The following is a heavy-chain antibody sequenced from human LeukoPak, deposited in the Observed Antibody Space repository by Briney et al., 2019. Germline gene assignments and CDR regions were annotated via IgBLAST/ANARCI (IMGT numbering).Heavy chain of an antibody. CDR1: GESISSHY. Sequence: SETLSLTCNVSGESISSHYWSWTRQSPGKGLEWIGYVTNSGTTKFNPSLKSRVTISRDTSKNQFSLKLSSVTAADTAVYYCARQYFDWLYYYYMDVWGKGTTVTISS. V-gene: IGHV4-59*08. D-gene: IGHD3-9*01. CDR3: ARQYFDWLYYYYMDV. CDR2: VTNSGTT. J-gene: IGHJ6*03.